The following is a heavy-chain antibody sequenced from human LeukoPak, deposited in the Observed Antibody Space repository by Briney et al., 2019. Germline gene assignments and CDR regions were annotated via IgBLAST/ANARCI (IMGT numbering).Heavy chain of an antibody. CDR1: GGSISSYY. J-gene: IGHJ3*02. CDR3: ARGFTNYDSSGYYRDAFDI. Sequence: SETLSLTCTVSGGSISSYYWSWIRQPPGKGLEWIGYIYYSGSTNYNPSLKSRVTISVDTSKNQFSLKLSSVTAADTAVYYCARGFTNYDSSGYYRDAFDIWGQGTMVTVSS. CDR2: IYYSGST. D-gene: IGHD3-22*01. V-gene: IGHV4-59*01.